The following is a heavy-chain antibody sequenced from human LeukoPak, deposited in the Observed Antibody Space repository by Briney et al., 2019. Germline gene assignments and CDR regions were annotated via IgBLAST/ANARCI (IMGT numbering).Heavy chain of an antibody. V-gene: IGHV4-59*12. Sequence: PSETLSLTCTVSGGSISSYYWSWIRQPPGKGLEWIGYISYSGSTNYNPSLKSRVTISVDTSKNQFSLKLSSVTAADTAVYYCAMENRVPAAMRERHFDYWRQGTLVTVSS. D-gene: IGHD2-2*01. CDR1: GGSISSYY. CDR3: AMENRVPAAMRERHFDY. CDR2: ISYSGST. J-gene: IGHJ4*02.